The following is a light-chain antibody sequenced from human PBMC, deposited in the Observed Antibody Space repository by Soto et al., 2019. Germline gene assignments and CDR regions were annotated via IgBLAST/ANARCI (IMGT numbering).Light chain of an antibody. Sequence: QTVVTQEPSLTVSPGGTVTLTCASSTGAVTSGYYPNWFQQKPGQAPRALIYSTNNTYSWTPVRFSGSLLGGKAALTLSGVQPEDEAEYYCLLYYGGQMGVFGGGTKVTVL. CDR2: STN. J-gene: IGLJ2*01. V-gene: IGLV7-43*01. CDR3: LLYYGGQMGV. CDR1: TGAVTSGYY.